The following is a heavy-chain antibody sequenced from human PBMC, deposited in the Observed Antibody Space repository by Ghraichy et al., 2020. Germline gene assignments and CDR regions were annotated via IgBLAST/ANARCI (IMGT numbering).Heavy chain of an antibody. CDR3: ARDVGEWSYFMDV. V-gene: IGHV3-30*03. CDR1: GFTFSSYG. Sequence: LSLTCAASGFTFSSYGMHWVRQAPGKGLEWVAVISYDGSNKYYADSVKGRFTISRDNSKNTLYLQMNSLRAEDTAVYYCARDVGEWSYFMDVWGKGTTVTVSS. J-gene: IGHJ6*03. D-gene: IGHD2-8*01. CDR2: ISYDGSNK.